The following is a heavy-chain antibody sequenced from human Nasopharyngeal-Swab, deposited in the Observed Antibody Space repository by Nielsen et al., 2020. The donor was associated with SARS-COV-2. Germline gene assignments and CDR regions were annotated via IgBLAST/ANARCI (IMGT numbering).Heavy chain of an antibody. D-gene: IGHD1-1*01. CDR1: GYTFTSNV. V-gene: IGHV7-4-1*02. CDR2: ISTKTGAP. J-gene: IGHJ4*02. CDR3: ARENQEYANIWIDY. Sequence: ASVKVSCNASGYTFTSNVLNWVRQAPGQGPEYIGWISTKTGAPTYAQAFTGRFVISLDNSVSTTYLQISSLKADDTAVYYCARENQEYANIWIDYWGQGTQVTVSS.